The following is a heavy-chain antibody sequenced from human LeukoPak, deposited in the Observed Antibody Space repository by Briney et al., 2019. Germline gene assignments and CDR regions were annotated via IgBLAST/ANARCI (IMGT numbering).Heavy chain of an antibody. CDR3: ARRGHCSSTSCWALDY. J-gene: IGHJ4*02. V-gene: IGHV3-21*01. D-gene: IGHD2-2*01. CDR2: ISSSSSYI. Sequence: GGSLRLSCAASGFTFSSYSMNWVRQAPGKGLEWVSSISSSSSYIYYADSVKGRFTISRDNAKNSLYLQMNSLRAEDTAVYYCARRGHCSSTSCWALDYWGQGTLVTVSS. CDR1: GFTFSSYS.